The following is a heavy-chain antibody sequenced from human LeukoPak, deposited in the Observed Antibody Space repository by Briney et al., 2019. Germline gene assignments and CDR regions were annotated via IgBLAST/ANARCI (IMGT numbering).Heavy chain of an antibody. CDR1: GYTLSSYY. J-gene: IGHJ4*02. D-gene: IGHD3-22*01. CDR2: FYPSDCTT. Sequence: ASVKVSCKASGYTLSSYYMDWVRQAPGQGLEGMVMFYPSDCTTTYAQTFQGRLTLTRDTSTSTVFMELSSLRSEDTAVYYCARDRSGLYYFDYWGQGTPVTVSS. CDR3: ARDRSGLYYFDY. V-gene: IGHV1-46*01.